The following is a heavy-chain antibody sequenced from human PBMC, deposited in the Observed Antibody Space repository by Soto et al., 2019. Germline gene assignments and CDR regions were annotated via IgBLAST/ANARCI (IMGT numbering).Heavy chain of an antibody. Sequence: QVQLVQSGAEVKKPGASVKVSCKASGYTFTSYGISWVRQAPGQGLEWMGWISTYNGNTNYAQKLQGRVTMTTDTSTSTAYMELRSLRSDDTAVYYCARHYYDSSGYYGFYYYYGMDVWGQGTTVTVSS. CDR3: ARHYYDSSGYYGFYYYYGMDV. D-gene: IGHD3-22*01. CDR2: ISTYNGNT. V-gene: IGHV1-18*04. CDR1: GYTFTSYG. J-gene: IGHJ6*02.